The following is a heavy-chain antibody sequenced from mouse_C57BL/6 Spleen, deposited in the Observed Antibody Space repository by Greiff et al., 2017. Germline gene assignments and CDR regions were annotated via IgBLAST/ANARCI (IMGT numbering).Heavy chain of an antibody. J-gene: IGHJ3*01. V-gene: IGHV1-64*01. Sequence: QVQLQQPGAELVKPGASVKLSCKASGYTFTSYWMHWVKQRPGQGLEWIGMIHPNSGSTNYNEKFKSKATLTVDKSSSTAYMQLSSLTSEDSAVYYCARPSNYGGAWFAYWGQGTLVTVSA. CDR3: ARPSNYGGAWFAY. CDR1: GYTFTSYW. CDR2: IHPNSGST. D-gene: IGHD1-1*01.